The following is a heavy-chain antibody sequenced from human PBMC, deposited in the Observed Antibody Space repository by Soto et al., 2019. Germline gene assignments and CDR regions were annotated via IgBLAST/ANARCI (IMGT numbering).Heavy chain of an antibody. CDR2: IYSGGST. Sequence: SETLSLTCAVSGGSINTYYWSWIRQPAGKGLEWIGRIYSGGSTNYNPSLKSRVTMSVDTSKNQFSLKLTSAAAADTAVYYCARGPGGFGDFSLDYWGQGTLVTVSS. J-gene: IGHJ4*02. CDR3: ARGPGGFGDFSLDY. V-gene: IGHV4-4*07. CDR1: GGSINTYY. D-gene: IGHD3-10*01.